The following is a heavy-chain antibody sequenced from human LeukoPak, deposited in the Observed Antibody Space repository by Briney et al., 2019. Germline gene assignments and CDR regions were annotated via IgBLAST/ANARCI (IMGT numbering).Heavy chain of an antibody. Sequence: ASVKVSFETSVYTFSKLGINWVRQAPGQGREGMGWISGNNDNPNYGQKFQGRFTVTTDSSTRTAYMEVRNLRFDDTAVYYCARAGPSTDDYWGQGTLVTVSS. CDR1: VYTFSKLG. V-gene: IGHV1-18*01. CDR3: ARAGPSTDDY. CDR2: ISGNNDNP. D-gene: IGHD2-2*01. J-gene: IGHJ4*02.